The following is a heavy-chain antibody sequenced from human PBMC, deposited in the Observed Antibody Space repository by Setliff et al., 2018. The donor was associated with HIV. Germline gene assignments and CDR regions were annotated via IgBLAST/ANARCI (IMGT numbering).Heavy chain of an antibody. Sequence: GGSLRLSCAASGFSVRTNYMTWVRQATGGGLEWVSVIYRGGGGDVTYYTDSVKGRFTISRDNSRNIVYLQMYSLRIEDTAVYYCAKDKYSSRRITIFGGSVPLDYWGQGTLVTVSS. J-gene: IGHJ4*02. V-gene: IGHV3-53*01. CDR1: GFSVRTNY. CDR2: IYRGGGGDVT. CDR3: AKDKYSSRRITIFGGSVPLDY. D-gene: IGHD3-3*01.